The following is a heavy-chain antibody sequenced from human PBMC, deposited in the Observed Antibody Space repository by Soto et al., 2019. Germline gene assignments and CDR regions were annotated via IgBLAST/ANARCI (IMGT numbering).Heavy chain of an antibody. J-gene: IGHJ6*02. CDR3: ARERYQVISDGMDV. CDR1: GYTFTGYY. CDR2: INPETGGT. D-gene: IGHD2-2*01. Sequence: ASVKVSCKASGYTFTGYYVHWLREAPGQGLEWMGWINPETGGTSYAQKFQGRVTLSRDTSINTAYLELSRLRFDDAAVYFCARERYQVISDGMDVWGQGTTVTLSS. V-gene: IGHV1-2*02.